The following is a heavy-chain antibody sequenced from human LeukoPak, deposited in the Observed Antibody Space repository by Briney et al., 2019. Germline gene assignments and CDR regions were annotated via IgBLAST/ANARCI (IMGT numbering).Heavy chain of an antibody. V-gene: IGHV1-2*06. CDR1: GYTFTGYY. CDR3: ARDWRSGATIEGSM. J-gene: IGHJ4*02. Sequence: GASVKVSCKASGYTFTGYYMHWVRQAPGQGLEWMGRINPNSGGTNYAQKFQGRVTMTRDTSISTAYMELSRLRSDDTAVYYCARDWRSGATIEGSMWGQGTLVTVSS. CDR2: INPNSGGT. D-gene: IGHD5-12*01.